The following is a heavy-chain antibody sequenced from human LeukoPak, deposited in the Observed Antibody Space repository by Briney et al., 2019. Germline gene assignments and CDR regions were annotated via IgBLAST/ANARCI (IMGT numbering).Heavy chain of an antibody. Sequence: PSETLSLTCAVYGGSFSGYYWSWIRQPPGKGLEWIGEINHSGSTNYNPSLKSRVTISVDTSKNQFSLKLSSVTAADTAVYYCARERRDGYNPTFDYWGQGTLVTVSS. V-gene: IGHV4-34*01. CDR2: INHSGST. CDR3: ARERRDGYNPTFDY. J-gene: IGHJ4*02. D-gene: IGHD5-24*01. CDR1: GGSFSGYY.